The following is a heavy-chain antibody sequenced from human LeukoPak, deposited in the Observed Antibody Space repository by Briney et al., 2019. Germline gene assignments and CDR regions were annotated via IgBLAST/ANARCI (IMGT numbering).Heavy chain of an antibody. CDR2: INHSGST. D-gene: IGHD2-15*01. Sequence: SETLSLTCAVYGGSFSGYYWSWIRQPPGKGLEWIGEINHSGSTNYNPSLKSRVTISVDTSKNQFSLKLSSVTAADTAVYYCARLVVVAAMTRRVYNWFDPWGQGTLVTVSS. CDR1: GGSFSGYY. J-gene: IGHJ5*02. V-gene: IGHV4-34*01. CDR3: ARLVVVAAMTRRVYNWFDP.